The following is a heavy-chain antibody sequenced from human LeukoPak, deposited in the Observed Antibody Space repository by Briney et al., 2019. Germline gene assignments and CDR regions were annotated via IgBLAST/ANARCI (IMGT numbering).Heavy chain of an antibody. D-gene: IGHD1-26*01. CDR1: GASISSSSYY. CDR2: IYYSGST. V-gene: IGHV4-39*01. CDR3: ASLRERSYYARGFDY. J-gene: IGHJ4*02. Sequence: SETLSLTCTVSGASISSSSYYWGWIRQPPGKGLEWFGSIYYSGSTYYNPSLKCPITISVNTSKSQFSLRLSSVTAADTAVYYCASLRERSYYARGFDYWGQGTLVTVSS.